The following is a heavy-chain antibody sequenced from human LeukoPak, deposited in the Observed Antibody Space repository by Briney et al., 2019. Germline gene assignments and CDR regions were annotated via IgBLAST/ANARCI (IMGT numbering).Heavy chain of an antibody. CDR1: GFTFSSYA. V-gene: IGHV3-23*01. CDR3: AKGATVTTPRAFDI. D-gene: IGHD4-17*01. Sequence: PGGSLRLSCAASGFTFSSYAMTWVRQAPGKGLEWVSSISGSGGSTYYADSVKGWFTISRDNSKNTLYLQMNSLRAEDTAAYYCAKGATVTTPRAFDIWGQGTMVTVSS. J-gene: IGHJ3*02. CDR2: ISGSGGST.